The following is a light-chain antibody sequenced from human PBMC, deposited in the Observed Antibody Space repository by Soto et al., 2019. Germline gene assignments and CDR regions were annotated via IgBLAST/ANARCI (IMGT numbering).Light chain of an antibody. CDR3: QQYGTSEII. J-gene: IGKJ5*01. V-gene: IGKV3-20*01. Sequence: EIALTQSPGILSLSPGERATLSCRASQSVSNDFLAWYQQKPGQAPRLLIYDTSSRASGIPDRFSGSGSGTDFTLTISRLETEDFAVFYCQQYGTSEIIFGQGTRLEIK. CDR2: DTS. CDR1: QSVSNDF.